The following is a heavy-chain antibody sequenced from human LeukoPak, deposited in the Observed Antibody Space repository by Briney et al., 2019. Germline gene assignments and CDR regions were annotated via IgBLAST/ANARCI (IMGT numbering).Heavy chain of an antibody. V-gene: IGHV3-30*03. CDR2: ISSDGSNK. J-gene: IGHJ2*01. CDR1: GFTFSSYG. D-gene: IGHD7-27*01. Sequence: GGSLRLSCAVSGFTFSSYGMHWVRHAPGRGLGWVAVISSDGSNKYYADSVKGRFTISRDISKNTLYLQMNNLGAEDTALYYCVRGLSGVSSWYFDLWGRGTLISVSS. CDR3: VRGLSGVSSWYFDL.